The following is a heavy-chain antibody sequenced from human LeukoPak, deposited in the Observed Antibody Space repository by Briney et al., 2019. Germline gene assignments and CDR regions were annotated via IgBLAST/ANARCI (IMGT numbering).Heavy chain of an antibody. J-gene: IGHJ4*02. CDR1: GGTLSGYY. CDR3: AREGLRNVLNPRGY. Sequence: PSETLSLTCAVSGGTLSGYYWSWIRQPPGKGLEWIGEIKESEKTNYNPSLKSRVTISIVTSKNQFSLKLSSVAAADTAVYYCAREGLRNVLNPRGYWGQGTLVTVSS. V-gene: IGHV4-34*01. CDR2: IKESEKT.